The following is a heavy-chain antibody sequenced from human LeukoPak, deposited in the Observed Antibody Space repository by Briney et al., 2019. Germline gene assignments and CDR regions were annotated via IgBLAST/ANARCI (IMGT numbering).Heavy chain of an antibody. J-gene: IGHJ6*03. CDR1: GFTFDDYG. V-gene: IGHV3-20*04. CDR3: ARKGGFLEWFGYMDV. CDR2: INWNGGSK. Sequence: GGSLRLSCAASGFTFDDYGMTWVRQAPGKGLEWVPGINWNGGSKGYADSVKGRFTISRDNAKNSLYLQMNSLRAEDTALYYCARKGGFLEWFGYMDVWGKGTTVTVSS. D-gene: IGHD3-3*01.